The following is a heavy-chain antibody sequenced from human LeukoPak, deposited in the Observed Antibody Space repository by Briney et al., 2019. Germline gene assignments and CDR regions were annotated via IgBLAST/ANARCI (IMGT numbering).Heavy chain of an antibody. CDR3: ARGKGLDV. Sequence: GGSLRLSCSASGFTFSTYWMSWVRQAPGKGLEWVANIKQDGREQNYVDSVKGRFTISRDNAQTSLFLQMNSLRVEDTAVYYCARGKGLDVWGQGTTVTGSS. V-gene: IGHV3-7*05. CDR2: IKQDGREQ. CDR1: GFTFSTYW. J-gene: IGHJ6*02.